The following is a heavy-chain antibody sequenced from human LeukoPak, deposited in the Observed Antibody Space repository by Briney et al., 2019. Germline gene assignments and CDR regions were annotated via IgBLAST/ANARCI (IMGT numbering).Heavy chain of an antibody. CDR1: GIAVSGNY. V-gene: IGHV3-53*01. CDR2: ISNNTNT. D-gene: IGHD1-26*01. Sequence: VGSLTLSCAASGIAVSGNYMSWVRQTPGKGLEWVSFISNNTNTFYADSVRGRFTISRDTSKNTLLLQMNSLRDEDSAIYYCAIAQTWDGLFESWGQETLVTVSS. CDR3: AIAQTWDGLFES. J-gene: IGHJ4*02.